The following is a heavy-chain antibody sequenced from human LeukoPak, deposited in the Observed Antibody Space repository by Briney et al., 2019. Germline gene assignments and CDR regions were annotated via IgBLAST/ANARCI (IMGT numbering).Heavy chain of an antibody. CDR1: GFTFSSYW. D-gene: IGHD5-18*01. J-gene: IGHJ1*01. CDR2: IKQDGSEK. CDR3: ASANTAMVRLKDEYFQH. V-gene: IGHV3-7*03. Sequence: GGSLRLSCAASGFTFSSYWMSWVRQAPGKGLEWVANIKQDGSEKYYVDSVKGRFTISRDNAKNSLYLQMNSLRAEDTAVYYCASANTAMVRLKDEYFQHWGQGTLVTVSS.